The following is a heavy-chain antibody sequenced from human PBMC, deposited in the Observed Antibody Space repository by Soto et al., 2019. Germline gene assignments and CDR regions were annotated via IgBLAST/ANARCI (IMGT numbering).Heavy chain of an antibody. J-gene: IGHJ5*02. V-gene: IGHV4-4*07. CDR1: GGSVSNFY. CDR3: ARSSHKESWFDP. D-gene: IGHD6-13*01. Sequence: PETLSLTCTVSGGSVSNFYWNWIRQPAGTRLEWIGRIYTSGSTNYNPSLRSRVTMSIDTSRNQFSLKLNSVTAADTAVYYCARSSHKESWFDPWGQGTLVTSPQ. CDR2: IYTSGST.